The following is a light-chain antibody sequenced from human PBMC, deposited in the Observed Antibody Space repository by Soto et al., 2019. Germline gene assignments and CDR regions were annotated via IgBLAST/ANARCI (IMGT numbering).Light chain of an antibody. Sequence: VLTQSPDTLSLSPGESATLSCRASQSTSSTHLVWYQQKPGQAPSLLIFGASSRATGIPDRFSGSGSGTDFTLTISGLEPEDFAVYYCQQYGSSPGTFGQGAKVDIK. J-gene: IGKJ1*01. CDR2: GAS. CDR3: QQYGSSPGT. V-gene: IGKV3-20*01. CDR1: QSTSSTH.